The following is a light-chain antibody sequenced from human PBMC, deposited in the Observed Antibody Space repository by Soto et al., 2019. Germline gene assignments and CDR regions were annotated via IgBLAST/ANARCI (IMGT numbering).Light chain of an antibody. CDR3: LLSYSGGRKV. CDR2: DTN. CDR1: TGAVTSGHY. Sequence: QAVVTQEPSLTVSPRGTVTLTCGSSTGAVTSGHYPYWFQQKPGQAPRTLIYDTNNKHSWTPARFSGSLLGGKAALTLSGALPEDEAEYYCLLSYSGGRKVFGGGTKLTVL. V-gene: IGLV7-46*01. J-gene: IGLJ2*01.